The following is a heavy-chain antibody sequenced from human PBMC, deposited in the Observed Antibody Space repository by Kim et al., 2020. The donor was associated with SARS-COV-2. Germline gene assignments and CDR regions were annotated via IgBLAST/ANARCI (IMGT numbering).Heavy chain of an antibody. CDR3: AHLGDGFDV. Sequence: SGPTLVNPTQTLTLTCTFSGFSLSTIGVSVGWIRQPPRGALEWLALIYWDDEKRYTPSLKNRLTITMDTSKNQVVLTVTNVDPVDTATYYCAHLGDGFDVWGQGTMVTVSS. CDR2: IYWDDEK. V-gene: IGHV2-5*02. J-gene: IGHJ3*01. CDR1: GFSLSTIGVS.